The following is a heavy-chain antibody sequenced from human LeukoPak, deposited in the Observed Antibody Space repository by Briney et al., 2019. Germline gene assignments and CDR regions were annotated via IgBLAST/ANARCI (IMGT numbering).Heavy chain of an antibody. CDR3: ARLKYYYDSSGYRAEHFQH. Sequence: ASETLSLTCTVSGGSISSSSYYWGWIRQPPGKGLEWIGYIYYSGSTNYNPSLKSRVTISVYTSKNQFSLKLSSVTAADTAVYYCARLKYYYDSSGYRAEHFQHWGQGTLVTVSS. CDR2: IYYSGST. CDR1: GGSISSSSYY. D-gene: IGHD3-22*01. V-gene: IGHV4-61*05. J-gene: IGHJ1*01.